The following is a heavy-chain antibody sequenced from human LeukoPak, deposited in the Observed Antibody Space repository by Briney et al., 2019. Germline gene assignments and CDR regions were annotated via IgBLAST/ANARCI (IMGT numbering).Heavy chain of an antibody. Sequence: GGSLRLSCAASGFTVSSNYMSWVRQAPGKGLEWVSVIYSGGSTYYADSVKGRFTISRDNDKNSLYLQMNSLRAEDTAVYYCARDSQLWLVYYYYGMDVWGQGTTVTVSS. V-gene: IGHV3-66*01. J-gene: IGHJ6*02. CDR3: ARDSQLWLVYYYYGMDV. CDR2: IYSGGST. CDR1: GFTVSSNY. D-gene: IGHD5-18*01.